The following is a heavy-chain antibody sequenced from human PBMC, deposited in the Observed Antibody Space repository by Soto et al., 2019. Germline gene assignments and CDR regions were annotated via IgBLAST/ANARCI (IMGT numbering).Heavy chain of an antibody. D-gene: IGHD2-21*02. CDR2: ISSREVTV. Sequence: PGGSLRLSCAASGFTFRNYYMKWIRQAPGKGPECLSYISSREVTVYYADSVKGRFTISRDNTKNSLYLQMTTLRDEDTAVYYCASPHTPPDIVATIYCGGDCSPTHYYYYYGMDVWGQGTTVTVSS. V-gene: IGHV3-11*01. CDR3: ASPHTPPDIVATIYCGGDCSPTHYYYYYGMDV. CDR1: GFTFRNYY. J-gene: IGHJ6*02.